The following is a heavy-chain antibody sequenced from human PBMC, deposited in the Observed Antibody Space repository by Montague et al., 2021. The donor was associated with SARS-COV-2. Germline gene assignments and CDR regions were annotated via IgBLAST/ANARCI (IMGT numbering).Heavy chain of an antibody. CDR2: ISGSGGST. J-gene: IGHJ4*02. CDR1: GFTFSSYA. Sequence: SLRLSCAASGFTFSSYAMSWVRQAPGKGLEWVSAISGSGGSTYYADSVQGRFTISRDNSKNTLFLQMNSLRAEDTAVYYCAKDRLRGDILTGYTYWGQGTLVTVSS. V-gene: IGHV3-23*01. D-gene: IGHD3-9*01. CDR3: AKDRLRGDILTGYTY.